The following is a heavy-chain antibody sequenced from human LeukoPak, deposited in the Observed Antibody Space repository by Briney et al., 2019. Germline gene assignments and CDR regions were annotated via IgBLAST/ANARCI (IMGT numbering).Heavy chain of an antibody. J-gene: IGHJ4*02. CDR3: ARLGNYYGSGRRSLTKYYFDY. D-gene: IGHD3-10*01. V-gene: IGHV4-34*01. CDR1: GGSFSGYY. Sequence: SETLSLTCAVYGGSFSGYYWSWIRQPPGKGLEWIGEINHSGSTNYNPSLKSRVTISVDTSKNQFSLKLSSVTAADTAVYYCARLGNYYGSGRRSLTKYYFDYWGQGTLVTVSS. CDR2: INHSGST.